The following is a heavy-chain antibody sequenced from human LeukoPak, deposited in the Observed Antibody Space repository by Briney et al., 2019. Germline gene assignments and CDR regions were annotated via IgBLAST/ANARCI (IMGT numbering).Heavy chain of an antibody. CDR2: IIPIFGTA. CDR3: ARVGTVVLDY. CDR1: GGTFSSYA. J-gene: IGHJ4*02. V-gene: IGHV1-69*05. Sequence: SVKVSCKASGGTFSSYAISWVRQAPGQGLEWMGGIIPIFGTANYAQKFQGRVTITTDESTSTAYMELSRLRSDDTAVYYCARVGTVVLDYWGQGTLVTVSS. D-gene: IGHD3-22*01.